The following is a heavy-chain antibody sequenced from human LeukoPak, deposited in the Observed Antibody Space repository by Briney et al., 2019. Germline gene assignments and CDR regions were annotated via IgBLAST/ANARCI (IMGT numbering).Heavy chain of an antibody. CDR2: ISGGGGST. J-gene: IGHJ5*02. CDR3: AKGSGINHYHWIDP. Sequence: GGSLRLSCAASEFTFSNYAMNWVRQAPGKGLEWVSGISGGGGSTYYADSVKGRFTISRDNPKNTLYLQMDSLRAEDTALYYCAKGSGINHYHWIDPWGQGTLVTVSS. CDR1: EFTFSNYA. D-gene: IGHD1-14*01. V-gene: IGHV3-23*01.